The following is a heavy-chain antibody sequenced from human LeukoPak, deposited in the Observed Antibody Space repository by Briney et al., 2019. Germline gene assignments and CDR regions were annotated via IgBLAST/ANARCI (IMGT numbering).Heavy chain of an antibody. CDR1: GGTFSSYA. Sequence: ASVKVSCKASGGTFSSYAISWVRQAPGQGLEWMGGIIPIFGTANYAQKFQGRVTITADESTSTAYMGLSSLRSEDTAVYYCARDPSDGGYFDYWGQGTLVTVSS. D-gene: IGHD3-16*01. J-gene: IGHJ4*02. CDR3: ARDPSDGGYFDY. V-gene: IGHV1-69*13. CDR2: IIPIFGTA.